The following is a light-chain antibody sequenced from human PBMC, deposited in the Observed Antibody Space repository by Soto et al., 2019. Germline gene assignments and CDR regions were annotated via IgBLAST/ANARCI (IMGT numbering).Light chain of an antibody. V-gene: IGKV3-15*01. J-gene: IGKJ5*01. Sequence: EIVMTKSPAALSVSKGERATLSCRASQRISSNLAWYQQKPGQAPRLLIYGASTRATNIPARFSGSGSGTEFTLTISSLQSEDFTIYYCQQYNSWPITFGQGTRLEI. CDR1: QRISSN. CDR3: QQYNSWPIT. CDR2: GAS.